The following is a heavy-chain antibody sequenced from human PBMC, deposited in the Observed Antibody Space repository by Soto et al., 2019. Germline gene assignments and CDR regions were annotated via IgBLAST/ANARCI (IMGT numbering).Heavy chain of an antibody. J-gene: IGHJ6*02. CDR3: ARGVWSGYWPYYYYGMDV. D-gene: IGHD3-3*01. V-gene: IGHV1-8*01. CDR2: MNPNSGNT. Sequence: QVQLVQSGAEVKKPGASVKVSCKASGYTFTSYDINWVRQATGQGLEWMGWMNPNSGNTGYAQKFQGRVTMTRNTSISPAYMELSSLRSEDTAVSYCARGVWSGYWPYYYYGMDVWGQGTTVTVSS. CDR1: GYTFTSYD.